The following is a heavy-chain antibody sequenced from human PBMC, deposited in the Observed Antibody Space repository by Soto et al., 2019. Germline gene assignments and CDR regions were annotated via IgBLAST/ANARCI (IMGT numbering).Heavy chain of an antibody. CDR2: INHSGST. J-gene: IGHJ6*02. D-gene: IGHD5-12*01. Sequence: SETLSLTCAVHGGSFSGYYWSWIRQPPGKGLEWIGEINHSGSTNYNPSLKSRVTISVDTSKNQFSLKLSSVTAADTAVYYCARVRRDGYNPRPYYYYYGMDVWGQGTTVTVSS. V-gene: IGHV4-34*01. CDR3: ARVRRDGYNPRPYYYYYGMDV. CDR1: GGSFSGYY.